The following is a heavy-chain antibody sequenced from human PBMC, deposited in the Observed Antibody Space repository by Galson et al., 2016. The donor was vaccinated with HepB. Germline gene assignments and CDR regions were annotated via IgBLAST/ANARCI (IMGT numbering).Heavy chain of an antibody. V-gene: IGHV1-18*01. J-gene: IGHJ5*02. CDR3: SRDTSSWFVPNPYNWFDP. CDR1: GYIFTSSA. CDR2: ISGYNGDT. D-gene: IGHD6-13*01. Sequence: SVKVSCKASGYIFTSSAISWVRQAPGQGLEWMGWISGYNGDTNYAQKFQGRVTMTTDSSTNTAYMELRSLISDDTAIYYCSRDTSSWFVPNPYNWFDPWGQGTLVIVSS.